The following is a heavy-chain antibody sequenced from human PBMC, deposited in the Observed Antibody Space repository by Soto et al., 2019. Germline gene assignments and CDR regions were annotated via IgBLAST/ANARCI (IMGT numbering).Heavy chain of an antibody. CDR2: ISSSSSYI. V-gene: IGHV3-21*01. CDR1: GFTFSSYS. D-gene: IGHD2-2*01. J-gene: IGHJ4*02. CDR3: ARDIGGYCSSTSCYARGAFDY. Sequence: GGSLRLSCAASGFTFSSYSMNWVRQAPGKGLEWVSSISSSSSYIYYADSVKGRFTISRDNAKNSLYLQMNSLRAEDTAVYYCARDIGGYCSSTSCYARGAFDYWGQGTLVTVSS.